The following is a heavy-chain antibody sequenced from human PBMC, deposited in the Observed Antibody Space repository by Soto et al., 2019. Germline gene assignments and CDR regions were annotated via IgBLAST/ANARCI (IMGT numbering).Heavy chain of an antibody. CDR3: ARDQYKYSNYLGGYYYYGMDV. Sequence: GGSLRLSCAASGFTFSSYGMHWVRQAPGKGLEWVAVIWYDGSNKYYADSVKGRFTISRDNSKNTLYLQMNSLGAEDTAVYYCARDQYKYSNYLGGYYYYGMDVWGQGTTVTVSS. J-gene: IGHJ6*02. CDR1: GFTFSSYG. V-gene: IGHV3-33*01. D-gene: IGHD4-4*01. CDR2: IWYDGSNK.